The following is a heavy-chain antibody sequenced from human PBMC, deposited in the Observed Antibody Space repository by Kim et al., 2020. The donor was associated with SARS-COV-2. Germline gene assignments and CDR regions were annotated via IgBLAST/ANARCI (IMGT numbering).Heavy chain of an antibody. CDR3: AREFALAAGGYDY. D-gene: IGHD6-13*01. J-gene: IGHJ4*02. V-gene: IGHV1-2*02. Sequence: YAQKFQGRVTMTRDTSISTAYMELSRLRSDDTAVYYCAREFALAAGGYDYWGQGTLVTVSS.